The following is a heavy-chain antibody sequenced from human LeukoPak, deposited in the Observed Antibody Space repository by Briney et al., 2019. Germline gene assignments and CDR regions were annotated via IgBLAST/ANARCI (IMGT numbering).Heavy chain of an antibody. CDR1: GYTFTSYG. CDR2: ISAYNGNT. V-gene: IGHV1-18*01. D-gene: IGHD2-15*01. CDR3: ARDRDCSGGSCLIPSYYYYYGMDV. Sequence: ASVKVSCKASGYTFTSYGISWVRQAPGQGLEWMGWISAYNGNTNYAQKLQGRVTMTTDTSTSTAYMELRSLRSDDTAVYYCARDRDCSGGSCLIPSYYYYYGMDVWGQGTRSPSP. J-gene: IGHJ6*02.